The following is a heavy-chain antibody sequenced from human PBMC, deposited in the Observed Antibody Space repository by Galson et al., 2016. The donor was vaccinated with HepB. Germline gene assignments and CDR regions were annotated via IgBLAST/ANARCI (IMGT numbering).Heavy chain of an antibody. J-gene: IGHJ4*02. CDR3: ARDRGYASGSSVNPFDY. V-gene: IGHV3-20*04. Sequence: SLRLSCAASGFTFDDYGMSWVRQAPGKGLEWVSNINWNGGSTGYADSMKGRFTISRDNAKNSLYLQMNSLRAEDTALYYCARDRGYASGSSVNPFDYWGQGTLVTVSS. CDR2: INWNGGST. CDR1: GFTFDDYG. D-gene: IGHD3-10*01.